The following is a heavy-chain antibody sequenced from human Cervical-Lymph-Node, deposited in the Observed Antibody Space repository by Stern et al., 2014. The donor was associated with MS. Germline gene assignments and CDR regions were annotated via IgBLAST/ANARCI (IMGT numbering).Heavy chain of an antibody. V-gene: IGHV4-59*08. CDR3: ARLSTAVDF. J-gene: IGHJ4*02. CDR1: GGSISSRY. Sequence: VQLVESGPGLVKPSETLSLTCAVSGGSISSRYWGWIRQPPGKGLEWIGLISHSGDTKYNPSLQSRVTISLDTSKNQFSLKGTSVTAADTAVYYCARLSTAVDFWGQGTLVTVSS. CDR2: ISHSGDT.